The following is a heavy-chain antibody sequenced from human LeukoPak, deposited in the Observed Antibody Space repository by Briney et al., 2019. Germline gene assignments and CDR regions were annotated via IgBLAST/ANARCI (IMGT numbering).Heavy chain of an antibody. V-gene: IGHV4-30-4*01. Sequence: SQTLSLTCTVSGGSISSGDYYWTWIRQPPGKGLEWIGYIYYNESTHYNPSLKSRISISVDTAKNQFSLNLSSVTAADTAVYYCARDQNKYDSSGYYYYQYGMDVWGQGTTVTVSS. J-gene: IGHJ6*02. CDR3: ARDQNKYDSSGYYYYQYGMDV. D-gene: IGHD3-22*01. CDR1: GGSISSGDYY. CDR2: IYYNEST.